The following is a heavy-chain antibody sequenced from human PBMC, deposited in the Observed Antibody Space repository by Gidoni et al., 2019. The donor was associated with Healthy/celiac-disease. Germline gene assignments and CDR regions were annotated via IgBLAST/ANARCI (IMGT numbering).Heavy chain of an antibody. D-gene: IGHD3-3*01. CDR3: AKPFRSGYSPFHY. CDR2: ISYDGSNK. J-gene: IGHJ4*02. V-gene: IGHV3-30*18. CDR1: GFTFSSYG. Sequence: QVQLLESGGGVVQPGRSLRLSCAASGFTFSSYGMHWVRQAPGKGLEWVAVISYDGSNKYYADSVKGRFTISRDNSKNTLYLQMNSLRAEDTAVYYCAKPFRSGYSPFHYWGQGTLVTVSS.